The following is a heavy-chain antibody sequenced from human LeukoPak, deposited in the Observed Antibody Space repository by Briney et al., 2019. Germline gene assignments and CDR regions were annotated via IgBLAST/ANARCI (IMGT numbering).Heavy chain of an antibody. V-gene: IGHV3-9*03. Sequence: GGSLRLSCAASGFTFDDYAMHWVRQAPGKGLEWVSGISWNSGSIGYADSVKGRFTISRDNAKNSLYLQMNSLRAEDMALYYCAKDSGDYSSFIDYWGQGTLVTVSS. CDR2: ISWNSGSI. D-gene: IGHD4-11*01. CDR1: GFTFDDYA. J-gene: IGHJ4*02. CDR3: AKDSGDYSSFIDY.